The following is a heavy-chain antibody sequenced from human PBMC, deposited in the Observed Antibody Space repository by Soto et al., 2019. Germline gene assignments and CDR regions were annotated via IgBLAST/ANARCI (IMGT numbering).Heavy chain of an antibody. Sequence: ASVKVSCKASGYTFTSYGISWVRQAPGQRLEWMGWINAGNGNTKYSQKFQGRVTITRDTSASTAYMELSSLRSEDTAVYYCARDRVMVYAIQTYYYGMDVWGQGTTVTVSS. J-gene: IGHJ6*02. CDR2: INAGNGNT. CDR3: ARDRVMVYAIQTYYYGMDV. V-gene: IGHV1-3*01. CDR1: GYTFTSYG. D-gene: IGHD2-8*01.